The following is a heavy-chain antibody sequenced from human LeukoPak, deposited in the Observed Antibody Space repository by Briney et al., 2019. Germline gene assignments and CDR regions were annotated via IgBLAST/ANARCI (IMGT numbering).Heavy chain of an antibody. CDR1: GYSFTSYW. J-gene: IGHJ4*02. V-gene: IGHV5-51*01. Sequence: GESLKISCKGSGYSFTSYWIGWVRQMPGKGLGWMGIIYPGDSDSRYTPSFQGQVTISAGKSISTAYLQWSSLKASDTAMYYCARLGLYDTSGFYHPLDYWGQGALVTVSS. CDR3: ARLGLYDTSGFYHPLDY. D-gene: IGHD3-22*01. CDR2: IYPGDSDS.